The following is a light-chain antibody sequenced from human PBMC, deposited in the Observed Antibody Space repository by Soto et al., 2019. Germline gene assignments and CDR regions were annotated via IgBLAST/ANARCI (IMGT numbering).Light chain of an antibody. CDR1: SSDVGGYNY. V-gene: IGLV2-14*01. CDR2: EVS. Sequence: QSALTQPASVSGSPGQSITISCTGTSSDVGGYNYVSWYQQHPGKGPKLMIYEVSNRPSGVSSRFSGSKSGNSASLTISGLQADDEADYYCSSYTSGSTRYVFGSGTKLTVL. CDR3: SSYTSGSTRYV. J-gene: IGLJ1*01.